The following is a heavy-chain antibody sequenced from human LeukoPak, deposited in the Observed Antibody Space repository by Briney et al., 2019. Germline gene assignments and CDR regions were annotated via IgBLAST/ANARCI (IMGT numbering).Heavy chain of an antibody. Sequence: SETLSLTCTVSGGSISSYYWSWIRQPAGKGLEWIGRIYTSGSTNYNPSLKSRVTMSVDTSKNQFSLKLSSVTAADTAVYYCAREDIVVVPAALYYYMDVWGKGTTVTVSS. V-gene: IGHV4-4*07. J-gene: IGHJ6*03. CDR2: IYTSGST. CDR3: AREDIVVVPAALYYYMDV. D-gene: IGHD2-2*01. CDR1: GGSISSYY.